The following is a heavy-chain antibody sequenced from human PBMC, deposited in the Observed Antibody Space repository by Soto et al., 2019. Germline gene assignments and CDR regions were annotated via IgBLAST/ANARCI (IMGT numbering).Heavy chain of an antibody. J-gene: IGHJ5*02. CDR1: GFTFSSYS. D-gene: IGHD2-2*01. CDR2: ISSSSSTI. CDR3: ARESAALNWFDP. Sequence: EVQLVESGGGLVQPGGSLRLSCAASGFTFSSYSMNWVRQAPGKGLEWVSYISSSSSTIYYADSVKGRFSISRDNAKNSLYLQMNSLRDEDTAVYYCARESAALNWFDPWGQGTLVTVSS. V-gene: IGHV3-48*02.